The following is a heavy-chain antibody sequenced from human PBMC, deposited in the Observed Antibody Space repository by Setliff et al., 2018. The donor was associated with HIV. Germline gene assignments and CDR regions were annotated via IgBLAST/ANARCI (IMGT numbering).Heavy chain of an antibody. J-gene: IGHJ3*01. CDR2: ITDRGDKT. V-gene: IGHV3-23*01. Sequence: GGSLRLSCAASGFTFSSYVMNWVRQAPGKGLEWVSGITDRGDKTYYADSVKGRFTISRDNSNNTLYLQMHGLRADDTAVYYCARDRPRRIVVATNLPNAFDVWGHGTLVTVSS. CDR1: GFTFSSYV. CDR3: ARDRPRRIVVATNLPNAFDV. D-gene: IGHD2-15*01.